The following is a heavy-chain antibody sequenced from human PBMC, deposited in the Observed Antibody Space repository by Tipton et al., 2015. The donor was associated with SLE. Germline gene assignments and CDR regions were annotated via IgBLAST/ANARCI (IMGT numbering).Heavy chain of an antibody. V-gene: IGHV4-61*09. CDR1: GGSISSGSYY. CDR2: IYTSGST. CDR3: ARDPVLGVYDY. Sequence: TLSLTCTVSGGSISSGSYYWSWIRQPAGKGLEWIGYIYTSGSTNYNPSLKSRVTISVDTSKNQFSLKLSSVTAADTAVYYCARDPVLGVYDYWGQGTLVTVSS. D-gene: IGHD3-10*02. J-gene: IGHJ4*02.